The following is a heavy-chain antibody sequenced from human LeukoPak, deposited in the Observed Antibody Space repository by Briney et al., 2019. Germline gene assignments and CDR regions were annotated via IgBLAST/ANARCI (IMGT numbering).Heavy chain of an antibody. D-gene: IGHD3-16*01. CDR2: ISSSGSTI. V-gene: IGHV3-48*03. Sequence: GGSLRLSCAASGFTFSSYEMNWVRQAPGKGLEWVSYISSSGSTIYYADSVKGRFTISRDNAKNSLYLQMNSLRAEDTAVYYCARQSPIYDYVWGSRSHDDAFDIWGQGTMVTVSS. J-gene: IGHJ3*02. CDR3: ARQSPIYDYVWGSRSHDDAFDI. CDR1: GFTFSSYE.